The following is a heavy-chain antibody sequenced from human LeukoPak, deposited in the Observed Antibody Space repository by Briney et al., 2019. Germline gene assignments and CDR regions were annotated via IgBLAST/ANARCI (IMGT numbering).Heavy chain of an antibody. V-gene: IGHV4-4*02. J-gene: IGHJ5*02. CDR1: GGSISSSNW. Sequence: PSETLSLTCAVSGGSISSSNWWSWVRQPPGKGLEWIGEIYHSGSTNYNPSLKSRVTISVDTSKNQFSLKLSSVTAADTAVYYCARHWVWYGSGSRWRLNWFDPWGQGTLVTVSS. CDR3: ARHWVWYGSGSRWRLNWFDP. D-gene: IGHD3-10*01. CDR2: IYHSGST.